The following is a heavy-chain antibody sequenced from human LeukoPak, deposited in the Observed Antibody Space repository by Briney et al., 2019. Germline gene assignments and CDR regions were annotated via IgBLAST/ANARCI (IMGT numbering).Heavy chain of an antibody. CDR1: GGSISSYY. CDR3: ARQYSGSYYSAFDI. V-gene: IGHV4-59*08. D-gene: IGHD1-26*01. J-gene: IGHJ3*02. Sequence: SETLSLTCTVSGGSISSYYWSWIRQPPGKGLEWIGYIYYSGSTNYNPSLKSRVTISVDTSKNQFSLKLSSVTVADTAVYYCARQYSGSYYSAFDIWGQGTMVTVSS. CDR2: IYYSGST.